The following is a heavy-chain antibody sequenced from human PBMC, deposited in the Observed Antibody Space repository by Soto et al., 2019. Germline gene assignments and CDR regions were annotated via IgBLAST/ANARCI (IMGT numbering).Heavy chain of an antibody. CDR2: TYYSGST. CDR1: GGSISSGGYY. J-gene: IGHJ4*02. Sequence: QVQLQESGPGLVKPSQTLSLTCTVSGGSISSGGYYWSWIRQHPGKGLAWIGYTYYSGSTYYNPSLKSRVTISVDTSKNQFSLKLSSVTAADTAVYYCARAGYCSGGSCYSLYYFAYWGQGTLVTVSS. D-gene: IGHD2-15*01. CDR3: ARAGYCSGGSCYSLYYFAY. V-gene: IGHV4-31*03.